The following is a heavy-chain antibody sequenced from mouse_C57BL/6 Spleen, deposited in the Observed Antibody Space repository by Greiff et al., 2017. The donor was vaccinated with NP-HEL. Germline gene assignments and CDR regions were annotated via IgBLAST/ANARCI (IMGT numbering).Heavy chain of an antibody. CDR1: GYTFTSYW. CDR2: IDPSDSYT. CDR3: ARGVYYGYDDWFAY. V-gene: IGHV1-69*01. Sequence: VQLQQPGAELVMPGASVKLSCKASGYTFTSYWMHWVKQRPGQGLEWIGEIDPSDSYTNYNQKFKGKSTLTVDKSSSTAYMQLSSLTSEDSAVYYCARGVYYGYDDWFAYWGQGTLVTVSA. D-gene: IGHD2-2*01. J-gene: IGHJ3*01.